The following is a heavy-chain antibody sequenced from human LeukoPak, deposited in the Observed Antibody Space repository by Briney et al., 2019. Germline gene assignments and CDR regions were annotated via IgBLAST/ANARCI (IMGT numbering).Heavy chain of an antibody. CDR1: GFTFGSYS. V-gene: IGHV3-21*01. J-gene: IGHJ4*02. CDR3: ARQWQLADLLDY. D-gene: IGHD6-13*01. CDR2: ISSSSSYI. Sequence: GGSLRLSCAASGFTFGSYSMNWVRQAPGKGLEWVSSISSSSSYIYYADSVKGRFTISRDNAKNSLYLQMNSLRAEDTAVYYCARQWQLADLLDYWGQGTLVTVSS.